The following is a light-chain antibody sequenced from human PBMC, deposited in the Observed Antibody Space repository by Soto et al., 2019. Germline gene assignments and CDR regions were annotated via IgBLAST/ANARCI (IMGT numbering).Light chain of an antibody. J-gene: IGLJ2*01. CDR2: LNSDGTH. CDR3: QTWGTGPYVV. V-gene: IGLV4-69*01. CDR1: SGHSTYS. Sequence: QPVLAQSPSASASLGASVKLTCTLSSGHSTYSIAWHQQRPEKGPRYLMKLNSDGTHTRGDGIPDRFSGSSSGAERYLSISRLQSEDEADYYCQTWGTGPYVVFGGGTKLTVL.